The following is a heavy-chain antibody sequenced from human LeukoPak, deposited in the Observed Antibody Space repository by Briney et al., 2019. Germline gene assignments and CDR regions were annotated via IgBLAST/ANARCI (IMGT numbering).Heavy chain of an antibody. CDR2: INPNSGGT. D-gene: IGHD2-15*01. V-gene: IGHV1-2*02. CDR1: GYTFTGYY. CDR3: ARANRYCSGGSCYLFDP. J-gene: IGHJ5*02. Sequence: ASVKVSCKASGYTFTGYYIHWVRQAPGQGLEWMGWINPNSGGTNYAQKFQGRVTMTRDTSISTAYMELSRLRSDDTAVYYCARANRYCSGGSCYLFDPWGQGNLVTVSS.